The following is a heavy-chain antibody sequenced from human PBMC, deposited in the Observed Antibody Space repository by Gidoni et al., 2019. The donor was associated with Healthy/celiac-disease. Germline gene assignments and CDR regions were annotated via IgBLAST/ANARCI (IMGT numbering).Heavy chain of an antibody. CDR1: GFTVRSNY. Sequence: EVQLVESGGGLVQPGGSLRLSCAASGFTVRSNYMRWVRQAPGKGLEWGSVIYSGGSTYYADSVKGRFTISRDNSKNTLYLQMNSLRAEDTAVYYCARDLRYYDSSEGFDYWGQGTLVTVSS. CDR3: ARDLRYYDSSEGFDY. J-gene: IGHJ4*02. V-gene: IGHV3-66*02. CDR2: IYSGGST. D-gene: IGHD3-22*01.